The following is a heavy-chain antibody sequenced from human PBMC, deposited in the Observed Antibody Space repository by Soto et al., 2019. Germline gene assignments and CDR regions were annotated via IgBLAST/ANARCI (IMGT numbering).Heavy chain of an antibody. CDR2: FDPEDGET. V-gene: IGHV1-24*01. CDR1: GYTLTELS. Sequence: ASVKVSCEVSGYTLTELSMHWVRQAPGKGLEWMGGFDPEDGETIYAQKFQGRVTMTEDTSTDTAYMELSSLRSEDTAVYYCASFLTRGYYYYYGMDVWGQGTTVTVSS. J-gene: IGHJ6*02. CDR3: ASFLTRGYYYYYGMDV. D-gene: IGHD3-9*01.